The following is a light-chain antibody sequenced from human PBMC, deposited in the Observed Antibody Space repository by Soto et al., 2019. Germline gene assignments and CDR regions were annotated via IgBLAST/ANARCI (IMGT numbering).Light chain of an antibody. V-gene: IGLV2-8*01. J-gene: IGLJ2*01. Sequence: QSALTQPPSASGSPGQSVTISCTGTSSDVGGYNYVSWYQQHPGKAPKLMISEVSKRPSGVPDRFSGSKSGNTASLTVSGLQAEDEADYYCSLFAGHNNLVFGGGTKLTVL. CDR1: SSDVGGYNY. CDR3: SLFAGHNNLV. CDR2: EVS.